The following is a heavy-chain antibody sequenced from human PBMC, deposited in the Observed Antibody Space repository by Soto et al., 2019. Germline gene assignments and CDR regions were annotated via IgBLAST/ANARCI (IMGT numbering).Heavy chain of an antibody. Sequence: QVQIVPSGAEVKKPWASVKVSCKASGYTFTSYAMHWVRQAPGQRLERMGWINAGNGNTKYSQKFQGRVTITRDKSASTAYMELSSLRSEDTTVYYCARGPGGPDGPGDYWGQGTLVTVSS. D-gene: IGHD2-15*01. J-gene: IGHJ4*02. CDR2: INAGNGNT. V-gene: IGHV1-3*01. CDR1: GYTFTSYA. CDR3: ARGPGGPDGPGDY.